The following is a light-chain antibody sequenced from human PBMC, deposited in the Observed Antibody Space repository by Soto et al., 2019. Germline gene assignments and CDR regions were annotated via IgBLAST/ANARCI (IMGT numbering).Light chain of an antibody. V-gene: IGKV3-15*01. CDR1: QSVDIS. Sequence: VLTQSPGTLSLSPGERAAVSCRASQSVDISLAWYQQKPGQAPRLLIYGASTRATGIPARFSGSGSGTEFTLTISSLQSEDFAVYYCQQYNNWPRTFGQGTKVDIK. CDR3: QQYNNWPRT. CDR2: GAS. J-gene: IGKJ1*01.